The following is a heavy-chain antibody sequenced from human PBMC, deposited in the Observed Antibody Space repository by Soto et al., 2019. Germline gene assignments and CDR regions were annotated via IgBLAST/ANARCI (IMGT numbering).Heavy chain of an antibody. J-gene: IGHJ6*02. D-gene: IGHD3-16*01. Sequence: QVQVVQSGAEVKRPGSSVNVSCKASGGYFNNRQTLNSYPISWVRQAPGQGLEWMGGIIPLFGTTHYAQRFQGRFTITADKSTSTTYLELNNVTSADTAVYYCAKSWGGEIYYYSYAMDVWGQGTTVTASS. CDR1: GGYFNNRQTLNSYP. CDR3: AKSWGGEIYYYSYAMDV. CDR2: IIPLFGTT. V-gene: IGHV1-69*06.